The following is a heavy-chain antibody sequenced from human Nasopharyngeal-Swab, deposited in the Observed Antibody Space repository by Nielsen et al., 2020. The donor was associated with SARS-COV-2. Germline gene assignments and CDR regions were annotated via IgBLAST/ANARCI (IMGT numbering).Heavy chain of an antibody. CDR3: AKDTQGIVVVYYFDY. V-gene: IGHV3-23*01. J-gene: IGHJ4*02. CDR2: ISGSGGST. D-gene: IGHD3-22*01. CDR1: GFTFSSYA. Sequence: GGSLRLSCAASGFTFSSYAMSWVRQAPGKGLEWVSAISGSGGSTYYADSVKGRFTTSRDNSKNTLYLQMNSLRAEDTAVYYCAKDTQGIVVVYYFDYWGQGTLVTVSS.